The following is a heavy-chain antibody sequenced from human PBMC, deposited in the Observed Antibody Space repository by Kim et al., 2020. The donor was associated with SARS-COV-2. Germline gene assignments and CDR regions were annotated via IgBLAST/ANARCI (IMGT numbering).Heavy chain of an antibody. J-gene: IGHJ4*02. Sequence: SETLSLTCTVSGGSVSSSGYYWRWIRQPPRKGLEWIGSIFYSGSTYYNPSLKSRVTISLDTSKNHFSLKLSSVTAADTAVYYCARRPVGRGFDYWGQGTL. CDR1: GGSVSSSGYY. V-gene: IGHV4-39*02. CDR3: ARRPVGRGFDY. D-gene: IGHD1-26*01. CDR2: IFYSGST.